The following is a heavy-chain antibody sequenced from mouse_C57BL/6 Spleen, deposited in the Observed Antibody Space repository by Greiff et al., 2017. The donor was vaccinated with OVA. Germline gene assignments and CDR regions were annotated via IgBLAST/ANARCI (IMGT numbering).Heavy chain of an antibody. CDR2: ISSGSSTI. J-gene: IGHJ1*03. V-gene: IGHV5-17*01. CDR3: ARPYYGNYGYFDV. D-gene: IGHD2-10*01. CDR1: GFTFSDYG. Sequence: EVKLQESGGGLVKPGGSLKLSCAASGFTFSDYGMHWVRQAPEKGLEWVAYISSGSSTIYYADTVKGRFTISRDNAKNTLFLQMTSLRSEDTAMYYCARPYYGNYGYFDVWGTGTTVTVSS.